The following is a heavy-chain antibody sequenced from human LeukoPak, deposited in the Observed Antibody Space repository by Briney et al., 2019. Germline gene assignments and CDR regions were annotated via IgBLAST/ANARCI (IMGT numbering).Heavy chain of an antibody. Sequence: GGSLRLSCAASGFTFSSYGMHWVRQAPGKGLEWVAVISYDESNKYYADSVKGRFTISRDNSKNTLYLQMNSLRAEDTAVYYCAKDPDFEYQLLGAGNWFDPWGQGTLVTVSS. V-gene: IGHV3-30*18. D-gene: IGHD2-2*01. CDR3: AKDPDFEYQLLGAGNWFDP. J-gene: IGHJ5*02. CDR2: ISYDESNK. CDR1: GFTFSSYG.